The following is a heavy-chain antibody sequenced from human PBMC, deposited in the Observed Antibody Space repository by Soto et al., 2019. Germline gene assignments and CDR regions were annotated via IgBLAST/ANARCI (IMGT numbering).Heavy chain of an antibody. CDR2: IYYSGST. D-gene: IGHD2-2*01. CDR1: GGSITSGNSYS. J-gene: IGHJ4*02. V-gene: IGHV4-31*11. Sequence: KPSETLSLTCAVSGGSITSGNSYSWAWIRQPPGRGLEWIGYIYYSGSTYYNPSLKSRVTISVDTSKNQFSLKLSSVTAADTAVYYCATSPMGSSVDYWGQGTLVTVSS. CDR3: ATSPMGSSVDY.